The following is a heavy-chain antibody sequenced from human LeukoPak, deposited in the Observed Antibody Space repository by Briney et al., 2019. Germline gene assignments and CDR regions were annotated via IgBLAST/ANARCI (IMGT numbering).Heavy chain of an antibody. V-gene: IGHV3-30-3*01. J-gene: IGHJ4*02. D-gene: IGHD1-26*01. CDR3: ARDKSDSGSYYDFDY. Sequence: PGGSLRLSCAASGFTFSSYAMHWVRQAPGKGLEWVAVISYDGSNKYFADSVKGRFTISRDNSKNMLYLQMNSLRAEDTAVYYCARDKSDSGSYYDFDYWGQGTLVTVSS. CDR1: GFTFSSYA. CDR2: ISYDGSNK.